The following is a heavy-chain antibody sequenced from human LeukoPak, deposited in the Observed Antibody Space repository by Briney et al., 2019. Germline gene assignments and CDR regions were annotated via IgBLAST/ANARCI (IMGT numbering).Heavy chain of an antibody. CDR2: IIPILGTA. J-gene: IGHJ4*02. CDR3: ASRGYCSSTNCYTGDY. V-gene: IGHV1-69*13. CDR1: GGTFSSSA. Sequence: SVKVSCKASGGTFSSSAISWVRQAPGQGLEWMGGIIPILGTANYAQKFQGRVTITADESTSTAYMELSSLRFEDTAVYYCASRGYCSSTNCYTGDYWGQGTLVTVSS. D-gene: IGHD2-2*02.